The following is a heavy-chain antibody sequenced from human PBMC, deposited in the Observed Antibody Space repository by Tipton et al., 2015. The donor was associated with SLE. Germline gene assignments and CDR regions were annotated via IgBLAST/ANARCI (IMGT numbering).Heavy chain of an antibody. D-gene: IGHD3-10*01. J-gene: IGHJ4*02. CDR2: ISAYNGHR. CDR1: GYTFRSYG. Sequence: QSGPEVKKPGASVKVSCKTSGYTFRSYGMSWVRQAPGQGLEWMGWISAYNGHRKYAQKFQGRVTMTMDTDTSTGYMELRSLRSDDTAVYYCARESYSAGLWGQGTLVTVSS. CDR3: ARESYSAGL. V-gene: IGHV1-18*01.